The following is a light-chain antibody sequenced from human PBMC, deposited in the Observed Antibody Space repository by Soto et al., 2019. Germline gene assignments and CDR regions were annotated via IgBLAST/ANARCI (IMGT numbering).Light chain of an antibody. Sequence: EIVLTQSPGTLSLSPGERATLSCRASQSVSSSYLAWYQQKPGQAPRLLIYGASSRATGIPDRFSGSGSGTDFSTTISRLEPEDFAVYYCQQSGSSSGWTFGQGTKVEIK. CDR1: QSVSSSY. CDR3: QQSGSSSGWT. J-gene: IGKJ1*01. CDR2: GAS. V-gene: IGKV3-20*01.